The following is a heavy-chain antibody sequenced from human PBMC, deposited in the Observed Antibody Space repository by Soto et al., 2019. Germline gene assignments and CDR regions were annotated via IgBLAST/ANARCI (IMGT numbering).Heavy chain of an antibody. J-gene: IGHJ6*03. Sequence: DVQLLESGGGLVQPGGSLRLSCAASGFTFSSYAMSWVRQAPGKGLEWVSAISGSGGSTYYADSVKGRFTISRDNSKNPLYLQMNSLRAEDTAVYYCAKASNGYYYYMAVWGKGTTVTVSS. CDR3: AKASNGYYYYMAV. D-gene: IGHD2-8*01. CDR1: GFTFSSYA. V-gene: IGHV3-23*01. CDR2: ISGSGGST.